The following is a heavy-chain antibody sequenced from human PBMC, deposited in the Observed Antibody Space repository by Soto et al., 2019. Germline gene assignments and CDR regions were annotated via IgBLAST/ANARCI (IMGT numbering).Heavy chain of an antibody. D-gene: IGHD3-3*01. CDR1: GFTFSSYA. CDR2: ISGSGGST. V-gene: IGHV3-23*01. CDR3: ASYPLYYDFWSGYPPYYYMDV. J-gene: IGHJ6*03. Sequence: GGSLRLSCAASGFTFSSYAMSWVRQAPGKGLEWVSAISGSGGSTYYADSVKGRFTISRDNSKNTLYLQMNSLRAEDTAVYYCASYPLYYDFWSGYPPYYYMDVWGKGTTVTVSS.